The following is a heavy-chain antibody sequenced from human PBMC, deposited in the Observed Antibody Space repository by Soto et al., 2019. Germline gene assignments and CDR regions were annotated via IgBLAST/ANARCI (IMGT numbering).Heavy chain of an antibody. V-gene: IGHV3-7*03. Sequence: PGGSLRLSCAASGFTFGDYWMSWVRQAPGKGLEWVAHIKKDGSENYYVDSVTGRFTVSRDNTKNSLYLQMNSLRAEDTAVYYCAKLGSGYYTGLYFDYWGQGTLVTVSS. CDR3: AKLGSGYYTGLYFDY. J-gene: IGHJ4*02. D-gene: IGHD3-3*01. CDR1: GFTFGDYW. CDR2: IKKDGSEN.